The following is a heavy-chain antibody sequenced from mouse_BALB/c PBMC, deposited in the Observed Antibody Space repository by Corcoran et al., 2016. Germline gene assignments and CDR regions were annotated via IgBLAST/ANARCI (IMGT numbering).Heavy chain of an antibody. V-gene: IGHV14-3*02. J-gene: IGHJ1*01. CDR2: IDPANGNT. CDR1: GFNIKDTY. CDR3: GNWYWYVEG. Sequence: EVQLQQSGAELVKPGASVKLSCTASGFNIKDTYMHWVKQRPEQGLEWIGRIDPANGNTKYDPKFQGKATITADTSSNTAYLPLSSRTSEDTAVYYCGNWYWYVEGRDARTTVTVSS.